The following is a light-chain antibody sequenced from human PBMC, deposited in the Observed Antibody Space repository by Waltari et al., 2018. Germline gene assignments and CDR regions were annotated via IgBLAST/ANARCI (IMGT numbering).Light chain of an antibody. V-gene: IGKV4-1*01. CDR1: QSVLYSSNNKNY. Sequence: DIVMTQSPDSLAVSLGARATINCKSSQSVLYSSNNKNYLAWYQQKQGQPPNLLIYCASTRESGVPDRVSGSGSWTEFTLTFSSLQSEDVAVYYGQQYYRTRTFRQGTKVEIK. CDR2: CAS. J-gene: IGKJ1*01. CDR3: QQYYRTRT.